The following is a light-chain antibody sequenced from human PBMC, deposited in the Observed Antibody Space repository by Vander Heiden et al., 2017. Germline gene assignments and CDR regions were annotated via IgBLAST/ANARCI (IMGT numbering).Light chain of an antibody. CDR1: QDISIW. V-gene: IGKV1-5*03. CDR2: KAS. J-gene: IGKJ2*01. CDR3: QHYNNFPYT. Sequence: MNQSPSTLSASPGDRVTSACRASQDISIWLAWYQQKPGQAPNLLIHKASNLESGVPSRFSGSGSGTEFTLTISSLQPDDFATYYCQHYNNFPYTFGQGTKLEIK.